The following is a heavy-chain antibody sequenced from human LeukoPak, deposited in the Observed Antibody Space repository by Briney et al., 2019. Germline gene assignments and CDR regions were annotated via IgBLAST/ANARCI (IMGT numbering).Heavy chain of an antibody. CDR1: GFTFSSYA. J-gene: IGHJ4*02. D-gene: IGHD3-9*01. CDR3: AKGYDILTGRTPRY. Sequence: QSGGSLRLSCAASGFTFSSYAMSWVRQAPGKGLEWVSAISGSGGSTYYADSVKGRFTISRDNSKNTLYLQMNSLRAEDTAVYYCAKGYDILTGRTPRYWGQGTLVTVSS. CDR2: ISGSGGST. V-gene: IGHV3-23*01.